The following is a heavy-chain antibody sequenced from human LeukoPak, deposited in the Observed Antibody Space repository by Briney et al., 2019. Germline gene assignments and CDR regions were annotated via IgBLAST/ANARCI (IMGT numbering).Heavy chain of an antibody. CDR2: ISTSDTSSDT. Sequence: GGSLRLSCVASGFTFSDYYMSWIRQAPGKGLEWLSYISTSDTSSDTNYADSVKGRFTISRDNTKNTLYLQMNRLGPEDTGVYYCARVGQDYYYGMDVWGKGTTATVSS. V-gene: IGHV3-11*06. CDR1: GFTFSDYY. CDR3: ARVGQDYYYGMDV. J-gene: IGHJ6*04.